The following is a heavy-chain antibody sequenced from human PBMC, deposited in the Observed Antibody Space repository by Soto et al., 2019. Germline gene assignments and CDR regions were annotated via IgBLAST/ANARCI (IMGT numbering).Heavy chain of an antibody. CDR3: ARDAGSSSGWFDP. Sequence: EVQLVESGGVVVQPGGSLRLSCAASGFTFDDYAMHWVRQAPGKGLEWVSVIYSGGSTYYADSVKGRFTISRDNSKNTLYLQMNSLRAEDTAVYYCARDAGSSSGWFDPWGQGTLVTVSS. CDR1: GFTFDDYA. CDR2: IYSGGST. D-gene: IGHD6-6*01. V-gene: IGHV3-66*01. J-gene: IGHJ5*02.